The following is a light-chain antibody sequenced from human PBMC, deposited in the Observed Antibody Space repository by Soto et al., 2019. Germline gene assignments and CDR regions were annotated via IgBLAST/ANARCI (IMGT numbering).Light chain of an antibody. CDR1: QSISSY. CDR2: AAS. V-gene: IGKV1-39*01. CDR3: QQSSSTPIT. J-gene: IGKJ5*01. Sequence: DIQMTQSPSSLSASVGDRVTITCRASQSISSYLNWYQQKPGKAPKLLIYAASSLQSGVPSRFRGSGSGTDFTLTISSLQPEDFATYYCQQSSSTPITFGQGTRLEIK.